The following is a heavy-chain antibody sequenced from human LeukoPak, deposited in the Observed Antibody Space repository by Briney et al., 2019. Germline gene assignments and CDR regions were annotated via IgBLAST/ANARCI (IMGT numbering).Heavy chain of an antibody. J-gene: IGHJ4*02. D-gene: IGHD5-12*01. CDR3: ARGQEVVAENYFDY. CDR1: GGSISSGSYY. V-gene: IGHV4-61*02. Sequence: SQTLSLTCTVSGGSISSGSYYWSWIRQPAGKGLEWIGRIYPSGTTNYNPSLKSRVTISVDTSKNQFSLKLRSVAAADTAVYYCARGQEVVAENYFDYWGQGTLVTVSS. CDR2: IYPSGTT.